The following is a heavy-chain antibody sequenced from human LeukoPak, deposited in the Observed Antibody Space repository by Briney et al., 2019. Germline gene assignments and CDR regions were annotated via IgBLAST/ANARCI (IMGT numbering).Heavy chain of an antibody. D-gene: IGHD2-8*02. Sequence: GGSLRLSCTASGFTSGGNAMGWVRQAPGKGLEWVSGIGSDENRLYADSVKGRFTTSRDNSKNTLYLQMNSLRVEDTAVYYCAKDVIHWSFDHWGEGTLVTVSS. CDR2: IGSDENR. V-gene: IGHV3-23*01. J-gene: IGHJ4*02. CDR3: AKDVIHWSFDH. CDR1: GFTSGGNA.